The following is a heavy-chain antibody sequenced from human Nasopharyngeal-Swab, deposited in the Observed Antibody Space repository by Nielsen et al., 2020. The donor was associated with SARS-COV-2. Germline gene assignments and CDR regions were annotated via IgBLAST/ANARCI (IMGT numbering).Heavy chain of an antibody. CDR1: GGSISSSSYY. Sequence: SETLSLTCTVSGGSISSSSYYWGWIRQPPGKGREWIGSIYYSGSTYYNPSLKSRVTISVDTSKNQFSLKLSSVTAADTAVYYCARDGGRGPYIVVVPAVDAFDIWGQGTMVTVSS. V-gene: IGHV4-39*02. CDR2: IYYSGST. CDR3: ARDGGRGPYIVVVPAVDAFDI. J-gene: IGHJ3*02. D-gene: IGHD2-2*01.